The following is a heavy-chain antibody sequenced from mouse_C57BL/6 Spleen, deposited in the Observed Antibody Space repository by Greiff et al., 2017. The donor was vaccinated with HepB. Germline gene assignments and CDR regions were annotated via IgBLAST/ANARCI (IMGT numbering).Heavy chain of an antibody. D-gene: IGHD4-1*01. CDR3: ARGGKNWAAFDY. V-gene: IGHV1-55*01. Sequence: QVQLQQPGAELVKPGASVKMSCKASGYTFTSYWITWVKQRPGQGLEWIGDIYPGSGSTNYNEKFKGKATLTVDTSSSTAYMQLSSLTSEDSAVYCCARGGKNWAAFDYWGQGTTLTVSS. CDR2: IYPGSGST. J-gene: IGHJ2*01. CDR1: GYTFTSYW.